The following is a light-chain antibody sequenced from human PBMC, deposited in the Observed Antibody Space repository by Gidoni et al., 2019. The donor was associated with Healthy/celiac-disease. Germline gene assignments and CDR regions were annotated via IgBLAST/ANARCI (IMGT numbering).Light chain of an antibody. CDR3: CSYAGSSTFLYV. Sequence: QSALTQPASVSGSPGQSIPISCTGTSSDVGSYNLVSWYQQHPGKAPKLMIYEVSKRPSGGSNRFSGSKSGNTASLTISGLQAEDEADYYCCSYAGSSTFLYVFGTGTKVTVL. CDR1: SSDVGSYNL. CDR2: EVS. V-gene: IGLV2-23*02. J-gene: IGLJ1*01.